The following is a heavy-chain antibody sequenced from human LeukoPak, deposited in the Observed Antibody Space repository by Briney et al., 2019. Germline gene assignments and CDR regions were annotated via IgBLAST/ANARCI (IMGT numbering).Heavy chain of an antibody. CDR3: ARGDIVAPLGF. Sequence: SETLSLACTVSGGSISSYYWSWIRQPPGKGLEWIGYIYYSGSTNYNPSLKSRVTISVDTSKNQFSLKLSSVTAADTAVYYCARGDIVAPLGFWGQGTLVTVSS. D-gene: IGHD5-12*01. CDR2: IYYSGST. V-gene: IGHV4-59*12. J-gene: IGHJ4*02. CDR1: GGSISSYY.